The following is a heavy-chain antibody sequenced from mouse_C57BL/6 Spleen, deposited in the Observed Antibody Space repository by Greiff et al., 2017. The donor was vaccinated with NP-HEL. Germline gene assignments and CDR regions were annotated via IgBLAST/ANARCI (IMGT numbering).Heavy chain of an antibody. Sequence: EVKLMESGGGLVKPGGSLKLSCAASGFTFSSYAMSWVRQTPEKRLEWVATISDGGSYTYYPDNVKGRFTISRDNAKNNLYLQMSHLKSEDTAMYYCARDRLGDGSSLYWYFDVWGTGTTVTVSS. CDR1: GFTFSSYA. D-gene: IGHD1-1*01. CDR3: ARDRLGDGSSLYWYFDV. J-gene: IGHJ1*03. CDR2: ISDGGSYT. V-gene: IGHV5-4*01.